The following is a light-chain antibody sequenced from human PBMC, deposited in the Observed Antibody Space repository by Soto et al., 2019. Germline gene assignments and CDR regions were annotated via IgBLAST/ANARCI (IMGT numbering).Light chain of an antibody. V-gene: IGKV1-5*03. CDR2: KAS. Sequence: DIQMTQSPSTLSASVGDRVTITCRASQSVSSWLAWYPQKPGEVPKLLIYKASSLESGVPSRFSGSGSGTEFTLTISSLQPDDFVTYYCQQYSRNPLTFGGGTKVEI. CDR1: QSVSSW. CDR3: QQYSRNPLT. J-gene: IGKJ4*01.